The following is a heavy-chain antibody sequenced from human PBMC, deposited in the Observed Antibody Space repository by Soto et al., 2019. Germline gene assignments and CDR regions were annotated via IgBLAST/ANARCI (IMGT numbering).Heavy chain of an antibody. CDR3: AKARSGSWHEGYYFDN. J-gene: IGHJ4*02. D-gene: IGHD2-15*01. CDR2: MSYDGRDK. V-gene: IGHV3-30*18. CDR1: GFTFISYG. Sequence: QVQLVESGGGVVQPGRSLRLSCAASGFTFISYGMHWVRQAPGKGLEWLAVMSYDGRDKYYADSVRGRFTISRDNSKNTVYLQLNSLRGEDTAVYYCAKARSGSWHEGYYFDNWGQGTLVTVSS.